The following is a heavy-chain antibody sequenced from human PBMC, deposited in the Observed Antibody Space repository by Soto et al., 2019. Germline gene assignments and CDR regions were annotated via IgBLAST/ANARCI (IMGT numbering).Heavy chain of an antibody. D-gene: IGHD3-16*01. CDR2: IYYSGST. J-gene: IGHJ6*02. CDR3: ARFVWGVVMYYGMDV. V-gene: IGHV4-30-4*01. Sequence: SETLSLTCTVSGGSISSGDYYWSWIRQPPGKGLEWIGYIYYSGSTYYNPSPKSRVTISVDTSKNQFSLKLSSVTAADTAVYYCARFVWGVVMYYGMDVWGQGTTVTVSS. CDR1: GGSISSGDYY.